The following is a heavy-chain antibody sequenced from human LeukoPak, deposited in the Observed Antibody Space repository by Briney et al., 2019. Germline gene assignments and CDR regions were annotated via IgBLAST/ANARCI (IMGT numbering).Heavy chain of an antibody. Sequence: PGGSLRLSCAASGFTISSYSMNWVRQAPGKGLEWVSSISSSSHSIYYADSVRGRFTISSDNAKNSLYLQMNSLRAEDTAVYYCARDHSGGMYYDILTGYPYFDYWGHGTLVTVSS. CDR3: ARDHSGGMYYDILTGYPYFDY. CDR1: GFTISSYS. J-gene: IGHJ4*01. D-gene: IGHD3-9*01. V-gene: IGHV3-21*01. CDR2: ISSSSHSI.